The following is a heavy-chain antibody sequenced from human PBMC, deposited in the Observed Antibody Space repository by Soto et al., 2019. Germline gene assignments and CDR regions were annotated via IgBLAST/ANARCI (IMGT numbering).Heavy chain of an antibody. D-gene: IGHD2-15*01. V-gene: IGHV4-59*12. CDR2: IYSSGST. Sequence: PSETLSLTCTVSGGSINSYYWSWIRQPPGQGLEWIGYIYSSGSTNYNPPFESRVTISVDTSKNQFSLQLNSVTPEDTAVYYCARAYCSGGSCWAWSSWFDPWGQGTLVTVSS. CDR1: GGSINSYY. CDR3: ARAYCSGGSCWAWSSWFDP. J-gene: IGHJ5*02.